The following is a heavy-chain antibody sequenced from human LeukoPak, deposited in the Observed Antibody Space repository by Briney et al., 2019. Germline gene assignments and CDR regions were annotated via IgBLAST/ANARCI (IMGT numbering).Heavy chain of an antibody. CDR2: ISYDGSNK. CDR1: GFTFSSYA. V-gene: IGHV3-30*04. CDR3: AKGLYTYYYDSSGSHIAFDY. Sequence: GGSLRLSCAASGFTFSSYAMHWVRQAPGKGLEWVAVISYDGSNKYYADSVKGRFTISRDNSKNTLYLQMNSLRAEGTAVYYCAKGLYTYYYDSSGSHIAFDYWGQGTLVTVSS. J-gene: IGHJ4*02. D-gene: IGHD3-22*01.